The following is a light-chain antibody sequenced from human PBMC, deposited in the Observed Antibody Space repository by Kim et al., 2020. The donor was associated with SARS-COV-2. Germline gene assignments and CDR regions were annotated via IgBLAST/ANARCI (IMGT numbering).Light chain of an antibody. CDR1: SGHSSYA. J-gene: IGLJ3*02. CDR3: QTWGTGTNWV. V-gene: IGLV4-69*01. Sequence: VKLTCPLSSGHSSYAIAWHQQQPEKGPRYLMKLNSDGSHSKGDGIPDRFSGSSSGAERYLPISSLQSEDEADYYCQTWGTGTNWVFGGGTQLTVL. CDR2: LNSDGSH.